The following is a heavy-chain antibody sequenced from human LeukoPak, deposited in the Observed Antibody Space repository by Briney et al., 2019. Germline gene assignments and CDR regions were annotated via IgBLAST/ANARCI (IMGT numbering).Heavy chain of an antibody. CDR1: GGSISSTYYY. V-gene: IGHV4-39*02. Sequence: PSETLSLTCTVSGGSISSTYYYWGWIRQPPGKGLEWIGSIYYRGSTYYNPSLKSRVTISIDTSKNQFSLKLTSVTAADTAVYYCAREFTGYDDYWGQGTLVTVSS. CDR3: AREFTGYDDY. J-gene: IGHJ4*02. CDR2: IYYRGST. D-gene: IGHD5-12*01.